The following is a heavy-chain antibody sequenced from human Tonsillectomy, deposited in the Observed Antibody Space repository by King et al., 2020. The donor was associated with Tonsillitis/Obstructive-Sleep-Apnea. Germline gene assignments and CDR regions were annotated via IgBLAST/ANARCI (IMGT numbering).Heavy chain of an antibody. Sequence: VQLVESGGGVVQPGRSLRLSCAASGFTFSYYAMHWVRQAPGKGLEWVAFIWYDGTNKYVADSVKGRFTISRDNSKNTLYLQMNSLRADDTAVYYCARKTGYNLGAFDIWGQGTMVTVST. D-gene: IGHD5-24*01. J-gene: IGHJ3*02. CDR2: IWYDGTNK. V-gene: IGHV3-33*01. CDR1: GFTFSYYA. CDR3: ARKTGYNLGAFDI.